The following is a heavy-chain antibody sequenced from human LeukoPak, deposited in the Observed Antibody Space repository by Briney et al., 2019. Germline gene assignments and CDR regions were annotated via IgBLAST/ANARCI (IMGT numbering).Heavy chain of an antibody. CDR3: ARDRSSSWPYYYYYGMDV. Sequence: GASVKVSCKASGYTFTNHAIHWVRQAPGQRLEWMGWINVGNANTKYSQMFQGRVTITRDTSANTAYMELSSLRSEDTAVYYCARDRSSSWPYYYYYGMDVWGQGTTVTVSS. V-gene: IGHV1-3*01. D-gene: IGHD6-13*01. J-gene: IGHJ6*02. CDR1: GYTFTNHA. CDR2: INVGNANT.